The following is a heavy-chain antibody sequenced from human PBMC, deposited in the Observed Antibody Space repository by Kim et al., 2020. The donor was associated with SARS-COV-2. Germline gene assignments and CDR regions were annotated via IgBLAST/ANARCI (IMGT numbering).Heavy chain of an antibody. Sequence: KFQGRVTITADKSTSTAYMELSSLRSEDTAVYYCASANDSSGYYEGAFDIWGQGTMVTVSS. J-gene: IGHJ3*02. D-gene: IGHD3-22*01. CDR3: ASANDSSGYYEGAFDI. V-gene: IGHV1-69*02.